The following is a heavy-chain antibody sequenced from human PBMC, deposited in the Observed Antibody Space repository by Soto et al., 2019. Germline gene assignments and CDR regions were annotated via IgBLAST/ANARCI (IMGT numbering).Heavy chain of an antibody. V-gene: IGHV3-23*01. CDR3: AKDFSYGDYLVPG. D-gene: IGHD4-17*01. CDR1: GSTFSLYT. CDR2: ISDSADTT. J-gene: IGHJ4*02. Sequence: GGSLRLSCAASGSTFSLYTMTWVRQDPGKGLEWITSISDSADTTYDADSVKGRYTISRDNPKNTLYLQMNSLRAEYTAVYYCAKDFSYGDYLVPGWGQGTLVTVSS.